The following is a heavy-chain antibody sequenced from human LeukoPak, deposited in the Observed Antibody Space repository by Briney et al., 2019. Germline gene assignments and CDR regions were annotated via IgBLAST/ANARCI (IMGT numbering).Heavy chain of an antibody. CDR1: GGSISSTSYY. CDR3: ARHSKYYYDSSGSYVGYFQH. Sequence: SETLSLTCTVSGGSISSTSYYWGWIRQSPGKGLEWIGSIYYRGTTYYNSSLKSRVTISVDTSKNQFSLKLSSVTAADTAVYYCARHSKYYYDSSGSYVGYFQHWGQGTLVTVSS. J-gene: IGHJ1*01. D-gene: IGHD3-22*01. V-gene: IGHV4-39*01. CDR2: IYYRGTT.